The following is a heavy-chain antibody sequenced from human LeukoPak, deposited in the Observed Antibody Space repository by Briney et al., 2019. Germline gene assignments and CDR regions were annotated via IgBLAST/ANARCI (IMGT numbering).Heavy chain of an antibody. V-gene: IGHV4-31*03. Sequence: NASQTLSLTCTVSGGSISSGGYYWSWIRQPPGKGLEWIGYIYYSGTTYYNPSLKSRLTISVDTSKNQFSLKLSSVTAADTAVYYCAREYSYSYYFDYWGQGTLVTVSS. CDR2: IYYSGTT. D-gene: IGHD5-18*01. CDR3: AREYSYSYYFDY. CDR1: GGSISSGGYY. J-gene: IGHJ4*02.